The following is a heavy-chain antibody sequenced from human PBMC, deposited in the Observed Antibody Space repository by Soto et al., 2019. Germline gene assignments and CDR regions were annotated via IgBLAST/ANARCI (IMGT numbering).Heavy chain of an antibody. J-gene: IGHJ4*02. V-gene: IGHV1-18*01. CDR2: ISAYNGNT. CDR3: XRDLPPVDY. Sequence: QVQLVQSGAEVKKPGASVKVSCKASGXXFTSYAISWVRQAPGQGLEWMGWISAYNGNTNYAQKLQGRVTMTTDTSTSTAYMELRSLRSDDXAVXXXXRDLPPVDYWGQGTLVTVSS. CDR1: GXXFTSYA.